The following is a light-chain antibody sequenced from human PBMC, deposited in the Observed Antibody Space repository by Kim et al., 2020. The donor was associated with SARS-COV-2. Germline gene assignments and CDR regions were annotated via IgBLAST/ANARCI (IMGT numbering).Light chain of an antibody. CDR2: DAS. CDR3: QQRSNWPPALT. Sequence: PGDRATLSCGASQSVSTYLAWYQQKPGQAPRLLIYDASNRATGIPDRFSGSGSGTDFTLTISSLESEDFAVYYCQQRSNWPPALTFGGGTKVDIK. J-gene: IGKJ4*01. CDR1: QSVSTY. V-gene: IGKV3-11*01.